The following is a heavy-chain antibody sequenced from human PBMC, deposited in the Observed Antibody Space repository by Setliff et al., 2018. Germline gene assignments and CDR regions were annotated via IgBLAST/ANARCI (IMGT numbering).Heavy chain of an antibody. CDR1: GFSLSTSGMC. D-gene: IGHD3-3*01. CDR3: AREPWYYNFWSGYTRDYFDY. V-gene: IGHV4-39*07. Sequence: SGPTLVNPTQTLTLTCTFSGFSLSTSGMCVSWIRQPPGKGLEWIGSIYHSGSTYYNPSLKSRVTISVDTSKNQFSLKLSSVTAADTAVYYCAREPWYYNFWSGYTRDYFDYWGQGTLVTVSS. J-gene: IGHJ4*02. CDR2: IYHSGST.